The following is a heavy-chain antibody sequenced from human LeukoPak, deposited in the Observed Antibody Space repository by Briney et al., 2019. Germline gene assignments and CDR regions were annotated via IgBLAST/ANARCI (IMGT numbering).Heavy chain of an antibody. CDR1: GGSISSYY. Sequence: SETLSLTCTVSGGSISSYYWSWIRPPPGKGLEWIGSTYSSGSTNYNTSLKSRVAISVATSKTQFSLKLSSVTAADTAVYYCARYVWGSYPTFEDYWGQGTLVTVSS. J-gene: IGHJ4*02. V-gene: IGHV4-59*01. D-gene: IGHD3-16*02. CDR3: ARYVWGSYPTFEDY. CDR2: TYSSGST.